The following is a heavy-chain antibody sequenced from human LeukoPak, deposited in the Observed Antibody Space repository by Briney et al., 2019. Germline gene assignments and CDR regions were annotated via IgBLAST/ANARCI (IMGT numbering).Heavy chain of an antibody. D-gene: IGHD1-26*01. V-gene: IGHV4-59*01. CDR2: IFYSGST. CDR3: ARGEWDLLFDY. J-gene: IGHJ4*02. Sequence: SETLSLTCTVSGGSISGYYWSWIRQPPGKGLEWIGYIFYSGSTNYNPSLKSRVTISVDTSTNQFSLKLSSVTAADTAVYYCARGEWDLLFDYWGQGTLVTASS. CDR1: GGSISGYY.